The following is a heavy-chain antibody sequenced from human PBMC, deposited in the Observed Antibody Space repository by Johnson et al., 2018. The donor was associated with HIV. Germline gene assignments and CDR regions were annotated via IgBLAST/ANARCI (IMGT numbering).Heavy chain of an antibody. CDR2: ISYDGSNK. Sequence: QVQLVESGGGVVQPGKSLRLSCSASRFTFSNYAMNWVRQAPGKGLEWMAIISYDGSNKNYADSVKGRFTISRDNSKNTLYLQMNSLKTEDTAVYYCTTEKGYCNPTCNGVAFDLWGQGTMVTVSS. CDR1: RFTFSNYA. J-gene: IGHJ3*01. CDR3: TTEKGYCNPTCNGVAFDL. D-gene: IGHD2-15*01. V-gene: IGHV3-30*03.